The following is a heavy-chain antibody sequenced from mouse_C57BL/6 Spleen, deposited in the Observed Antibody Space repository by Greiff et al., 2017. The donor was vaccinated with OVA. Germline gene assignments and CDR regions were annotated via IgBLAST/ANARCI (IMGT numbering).Heavy chain of an antibody. Sequence: VQLKQSGPELVKPGASVKISCKASGYSFTDYNMNWVKQSNGKSLEWIGVINPNYGTTSYNQKFKGKATLTVDQSSSTAYMQLNSLTSEDSAVYYCARSRTTVITGPFDYWGQGTTLTVSS. CDR2: INPNYGTT. V-gene: IGHV1-39*01. J-gene: IGHJ2*01. CDR1: GYSFTDYN. CDR3: ARSRTTVITGPFDY. D-gene: IGHD1-1*01.